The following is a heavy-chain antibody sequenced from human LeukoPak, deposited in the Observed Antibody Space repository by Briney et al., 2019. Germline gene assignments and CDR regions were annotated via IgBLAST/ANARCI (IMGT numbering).Heavy chain of an antibody. Sequence: SETLSLTCAVSGYSISSGYYWGWIRQPPGKGLEWIGSIYHSGSTYYNPSLKSRVTISVDTSKNQFSLKLSSVTAADTAVYYSARSNYGYPDYWGQGTLVTVSS. J-gene: IGHJ4*02. CDR1: GYSISSGYY. CDR2: IYHSGST. D-gene: IGHD5-18*01. V-gene: IGHV4-38-2*01. CDR3: ARSNYGYPDY.